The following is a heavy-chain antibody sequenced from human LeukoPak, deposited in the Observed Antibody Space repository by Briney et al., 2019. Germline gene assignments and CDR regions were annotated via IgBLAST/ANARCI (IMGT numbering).Heavy chain of an antibody. J-gene: IGHJ6*03. D-gene: IGHD6-13*01. Sequence: PGGSLRLSCAASGFTFDDYGMSWVRQAPGKGLEWVSGINWNGGSTGYADSVKGRFTISGDNAKNSLYLQMNSLRAEDTALYYCARGGADSSSWYYYMDVWGKGTKVTVSS. CDR3: ARGGADSSSWYYYMDV. CDR1: GFTFDDYG. V-gene: IGHV3-20*04. CDR2: INWNGGST.